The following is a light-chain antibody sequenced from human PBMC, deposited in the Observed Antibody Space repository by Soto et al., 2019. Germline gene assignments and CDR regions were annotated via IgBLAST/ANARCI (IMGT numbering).Light chain of an antibody. J-gene: IGLJ1*01. CDR3: LLYDGGSSV. Sequence: QAVVTQEPSLTVSPGGTVTLTCGSSTGTVTSGHYPYWFQQKPGQAPRTLISDISRRLSGTPARFSGSLLGDKAALTLSGAQPEVEADSYCLLYDGGSSVFGTGTKLTVL. V-gene: IGLV7-46*01. CDR2: DIS. CDR1: TGTVTSGHY.